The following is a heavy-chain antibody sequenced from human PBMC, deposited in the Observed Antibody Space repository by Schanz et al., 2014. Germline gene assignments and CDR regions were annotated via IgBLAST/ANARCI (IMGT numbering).Heavy chain of an antibody. CDR2: ISGSGSST. CDR3: AKDRGDGYSNGIFQY. J-gene: IGHJ4*02. V-gene: IGHV3-23*01. D-gene: IGHD5-18*01. Sequence: EVQLLESGGGLVQPGGSLRLSCAASGFTFSSYAMTWVRQAPGKGLDWVSAISGSGSSTYYADSVKGRFTISRDNSKNTLYLQMNNLRAEDTAVYFCAKDRGDGYSNGIFQYWGLGTLVTVSS. CDR1: GFTFSSYA.